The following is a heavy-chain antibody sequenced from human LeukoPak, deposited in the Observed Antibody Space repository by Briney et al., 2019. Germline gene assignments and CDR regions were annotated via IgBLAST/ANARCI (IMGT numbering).Heavy chain of an antibody. CDR3: ATYYDFWSGYYPDNNWFDP. J-gene: IGHJ5*02. Sequence: SETLSLTCTVSGGSISSSYYYWGWIRQHPGKGLEWIGYIYYSGSTYYNPSLKSRVTISVDTSKNQFSLKLSSVTAADTAVYYCATYYDFWSGYYPDNNWFDPWGQGTLVTVSS. D-gene: IGHD3-3*01. V-gene: IGHV4-31*03. CDR1: GGSISSSYYY. CDR2: IYYSGST.